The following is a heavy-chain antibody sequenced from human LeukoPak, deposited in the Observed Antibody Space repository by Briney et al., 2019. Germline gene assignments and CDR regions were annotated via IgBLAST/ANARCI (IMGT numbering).Heavy chain of an antibody. Sequence: GGSLRLSCAASGLSVSSNYMSWVRQAPGKGLEWVSLIYSGGSTYYADSVKGRFTISRDNSKNTLYLQMNSLRAEDTAVYYCANLYGDYGGFDYWGQGTLVTVSS. V-gene: IGHV3-66*02. J-gene: IGHJ4*02. CDR2: IYSGGST. D-gene: IGHD4-17*01. CDR3: ANLYGDYGGFDY. CDR1: GLSVSSNY.